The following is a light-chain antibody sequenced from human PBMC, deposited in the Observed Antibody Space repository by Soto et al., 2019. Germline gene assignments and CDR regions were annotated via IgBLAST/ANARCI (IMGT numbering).Light chain of an antibody. CDR2: ATS. CDR3: QHYDYSPFT. CDR1: QLPGTSY. V-gene: IGKV3-20*01. Sequence: EVVLTQSPGTLSLSPGERATLSCRASQLPGTSYLAWYQQKPGQAPRVLIYATSNRATGIPDRFSGSGSGTDFTLTISRLEPEDFAVYYCQHYDYSPFTFGQGTKLEIK. J-gene: IGKJ2*01.